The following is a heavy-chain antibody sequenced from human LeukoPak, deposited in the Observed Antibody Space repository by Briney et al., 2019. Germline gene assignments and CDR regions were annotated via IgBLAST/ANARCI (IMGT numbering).Heavy chain of an antibody. V-gene: IGHV4-59*01. CDR1: GGSISSYY. Sequence: SETLSLTCTVSGGSISSYYWSWIRQPPGKGLEWIGYIYYSGSTNYNPSLKSRVTISVDTSKNQFSLKLSSVTAADTAVYCCARAGYSYGYFFDYWGQGTLVTVSS. J-gene: IGHJ4*02. D-gene: IGHD5-18*01. CDR2: IYYSGST. CDR3: ARAGYSYGYFFDY.